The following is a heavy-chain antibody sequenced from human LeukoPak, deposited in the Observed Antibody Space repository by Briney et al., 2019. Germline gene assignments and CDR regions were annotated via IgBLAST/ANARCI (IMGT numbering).Heavy chain of an antibody. CDR3: AKSTYYYDSSGYYDVWCFDY. D-gene: IGHD3-22*01. CDR2: ISYDGSNK. Sequence: PGGSLRLSCAASGFTFSSYGMHWVRQAPGKGLEWVAVISYDGSNKYYADSVKGRFTISRDNSKNTLYLQMNSLRAEDTAVYYCAKSTYYYDSSGYYDVWCFDYWGQGTLVTVSS. CDR1: GFTFSSYG. J-gene: IGHJ4*02. V-gene: IGHV3-30*18.